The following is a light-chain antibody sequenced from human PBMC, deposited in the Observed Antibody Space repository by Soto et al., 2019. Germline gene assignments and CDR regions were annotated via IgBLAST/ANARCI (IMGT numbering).Light chain of an antibody. CDR3: HQCGSSPFT. J-gene: IGKJ3*01. Sequence: EIVLTQSPDTLYLSTGERATLSCRASPSLNYSCLAWYQQKPGQAPRLLISGASSRASGIPDRFSGTGSGTDFTLTITRLDPEDFAVYYCHQCGSSPFTFGPGTKVDI. V-gene: IGKV3-20*01. CDR2: GAS. CDR1: PSLNYSC.